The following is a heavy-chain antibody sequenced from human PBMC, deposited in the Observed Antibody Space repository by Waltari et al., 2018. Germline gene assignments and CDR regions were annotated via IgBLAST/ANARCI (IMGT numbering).Heavy chain of an antibody. CDR1: GFTLTDLS. D-gene: IGHD3-22*01. CDR3: ASKRRYYYDTSGFLRAEYFEH. Sequence: QVHLVQSGAEVKKPGASVKVSCKVSGFTLTDLSMHWLRQAPGKGLEWMGGFDSEDGDTIYAQKYQGRVTMTEDTSTDTAYMELSSLRSEDTAVYFCASKRRYYYDTSGFLRAEYFEHWGQGTLVTVSS. CDR2: FDSEDGDT. J-gene: IGHJ1*01. V-gene: IGHV1-24*01.